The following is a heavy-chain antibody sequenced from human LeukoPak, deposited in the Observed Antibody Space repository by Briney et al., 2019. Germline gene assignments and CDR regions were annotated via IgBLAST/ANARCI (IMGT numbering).Heavy chain of an antibody. CDR2: SRNKADSYTT. CDR3: ARGGLYGGSSAFDF. V-gene: IGHV3-72*01. D-gene: IGHD4-23*01. CDR1: GFSFSSYG. J-gene: IGHJ4*02. Sequence: GGSLRLSCAASGFSFSSYGMSWVRQGPGKGLEWVGRSRNKADSYTTEHAASVKGRFTISRDDSKNSLYLQMNYLKTEDTAVYYCARGGLYGGSSAFDFWGQGTLVTVSP.